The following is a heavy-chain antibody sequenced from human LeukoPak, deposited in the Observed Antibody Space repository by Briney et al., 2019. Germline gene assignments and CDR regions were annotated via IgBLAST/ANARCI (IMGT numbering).Heavy chain of an antibody. CDR1: GGSISSYY. V-gene: IGHV4-59*01. Sequence: SETLSLTCTVSGGSISSYYWSWIRQPPGKGLEWIGFIYYSGSTNYNPSLKSRVTISVDTSKNQFSLKLSSVTAADTAVYYCARGIVVPAARFDPWGQGTLVTVSS. J-gene: IGHJ5*02. D-gene: IGHD2-2*01. CDR3: ARGIVVPAARFDP. CDR2: IYYSGST.